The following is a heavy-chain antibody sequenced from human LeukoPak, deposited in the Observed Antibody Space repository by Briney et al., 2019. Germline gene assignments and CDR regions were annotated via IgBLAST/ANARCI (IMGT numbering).Heavy chain of an antibody. V-gene: IGHV5-51*01. CDR2: IYPGDSDT. Sequence: GESLKISCKGSGYSFTSYWISWVRQMPGKGLEWMGIIYPGDSDTRYSPSFQGQVTISADKSISTAYLQWSSLKASDTAMYYCARLAMAYYYGSGSYHCDYWGQGTLVTVSS. D-gene: IGHD3-10*01. J-gene: IGHJ4*02. CDR3: ARLAMAYYYGSGSYHCDY. CDR1: GYSFTSYW.